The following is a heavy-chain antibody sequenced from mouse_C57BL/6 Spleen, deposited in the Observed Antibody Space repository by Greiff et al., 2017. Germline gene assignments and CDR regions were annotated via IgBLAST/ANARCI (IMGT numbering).Heavy chain of an antibody. CDR2: IDPEDGDT. CDR1: GFNITDYY. CDR3: TTPYYYGSGSYFDY. D-gene: IGHD1-1*01. V-gene: IGHV14-1*01. J-gene: IGHJ2*01. Sequence: EVQLQQSGAELVRPGASVKLSCTASGFNITDYYMHWVKQRPEQGLEWIGRIDPEDGDTEYAPKFQGKATMTADTSSNTAYLQLSSLTSEDTAVYYCTTPYYYGSGSYFDYWGQGTTRTVSS.